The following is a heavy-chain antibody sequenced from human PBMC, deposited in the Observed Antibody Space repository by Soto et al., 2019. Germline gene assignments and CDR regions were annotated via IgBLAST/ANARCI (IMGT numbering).Heavy chain of an antibody. CDR3: ARRGYYDSSGLYYYYYGMDV. CDR2: IYHSGST. CDR1: GGSISSSNW. V-gene: IGHV4-4*02. J-gene: IGHJ6*02. D-gene: IGHD3-22*01. Sequence: QVQLQESGPGLVKPSGTLSLTCAVSGGSISSSNWWSWVRQPPGKGLEWIGEIYHSGSTNYNPSLKCRVTISVDKSKNQFSLELSSVTAADTAVYYCARRGYYDSSGLYYYYYGMDVWGQGTTVTVSS.